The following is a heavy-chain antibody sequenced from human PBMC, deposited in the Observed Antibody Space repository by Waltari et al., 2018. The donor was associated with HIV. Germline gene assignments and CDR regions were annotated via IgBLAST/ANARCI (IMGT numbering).Heavy chain of an antibody. CDR3: ARNYYDGSGNFY. D-gene: IGHD3-22*01. CDR2: FCYDGST. J-gene: IGHJ4*02. V-gene: IGHV4-39*07. Sequence: QLQLQESGPELVKPSETLSLTCRVSGGSTSSNHYCWDWIRQPPGKGLQGIGTFCYDGSTFYNPSLKSRIIMSLDTSKSQFSLKLSSVTAADTAVYYCARNYYDGSGNFYWGQGTLVTVSS. CDR1: GGSTSSNHYC.